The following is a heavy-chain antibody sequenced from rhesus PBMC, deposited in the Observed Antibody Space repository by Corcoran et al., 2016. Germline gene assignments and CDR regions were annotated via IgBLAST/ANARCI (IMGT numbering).Heavy chain of an antibody. CDR2: ISPSKGNK. CDR3: TRDRGGSYNRFDV. J-gene: IGHJ5-1*01. CDR1: GYTFTIYY. Sequence: QVQLVQSGAEIKQPGASVKLSCKASGYTFTIYYMHWVSQAPGQGLEGIRLISPSKGNKAYAQTFQGRVTITTDTSTSTGYMGLSSRRSEDTAVYYCTRDRGGSYNRFDVWGPGVLVTVSS. D-gene: IGHD3-16*01. V-gene: IGHV1-180*01.